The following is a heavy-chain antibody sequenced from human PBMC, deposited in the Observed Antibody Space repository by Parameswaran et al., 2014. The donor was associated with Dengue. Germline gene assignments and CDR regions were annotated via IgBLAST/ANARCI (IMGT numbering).Heavy chain of an antibody. CDR3: ARERGSSQVLGV. Sequence: WVRQAPGQGLEWMGGIIPIFGTANYAQKFQGRVTITADESTSTAYMELSSLRSEDTAVYYCARERGSSQVLGVWGQGTTVTVSS. J-gene: IGHJ6*02. V-gene: IGHV1-69*01. CDR2: IIPIFGTA. D-gene: IGHD6-6*01.